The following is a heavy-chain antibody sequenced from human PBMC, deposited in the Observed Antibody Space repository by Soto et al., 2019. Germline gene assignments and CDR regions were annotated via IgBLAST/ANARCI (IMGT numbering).Heavy chain of an antibody. Sequence: GGSLRLSCAASGFTFDTYGIHWVRQAPGKGLEWVALISYEGSNKYYSDSVKGRFTISRDNSKSTLFLHMNSLRVEDTGVYYCARVNPGNNLYYFTGMDVWGQGTTVTVSS. V-gene: IGHV3-30-3*01. J-gene: IGHJ6*02. CDR3: ARVNPGNNLYYFTGMDV. CDR2: ISYEGSNK. CDR1: GFTFDTYG. D-gene: IGHD3-10*01.